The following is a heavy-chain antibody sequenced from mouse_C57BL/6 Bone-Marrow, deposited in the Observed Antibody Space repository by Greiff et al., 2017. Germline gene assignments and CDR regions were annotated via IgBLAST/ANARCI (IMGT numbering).Heavy chain of an antibody. CDR1: GYTFTSYW. CDR2: IDPSDSYT. CDR3: ALFIYYYGSAWFAD. D-gene: IGHD1-1*01. V-gene: IGHV1-69*01. Sequence: QVQLQQPGAELVMPGASVKLSCKASGYTFTSYWMPWVKQRPGQGLAWIGEIDPSDSYTNYNQKFKGKSTLTLDKSSSTAYMQLSSLTSEDSAVYYCALFIYYYGSAWFADWGQGTLVTVSA. J-gene: IGHJ3*01.